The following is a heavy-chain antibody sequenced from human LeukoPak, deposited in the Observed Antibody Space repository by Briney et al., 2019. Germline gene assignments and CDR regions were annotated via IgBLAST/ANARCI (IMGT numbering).Heavy chain of an antibody. Sequence: SVKVSCKASGGTFSSYTISWLRQAPGQGLEWMGRIIPILGIANYAQKFQGRVTITADKSTSTAYMELSSRRSEDTAVYYCARSHLTALTRQMDVWGKGTTVTVSS. CDR2: IIPILGIA. CDR3: ARSHLTALTRQMDV. CDR1: GGTFSSYT. J-gene: IGHJ6*04. V-gene: IGHV1-69*02. D-gene: IGHD4-11*01.